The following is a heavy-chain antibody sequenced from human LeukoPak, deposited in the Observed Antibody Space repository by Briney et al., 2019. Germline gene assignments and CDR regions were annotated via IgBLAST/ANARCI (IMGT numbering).Heavy chain of an antibody. J-gene: IGHJ4*02. CDR2: INHSGST. Sequence: SETLSLTCAVYGGSFSGYYWSWIRQPPGKGLEWIGEINHSGSTNYNPSLKSRVTISVGTSKNQFSLKLSSVTAADTAVYYCARLPDYYDSSGGSPHFDYWGQGTLVTVSS. CDR3: ARLPDYYDSSGGSPHFDY. D-gene: IGHD3-22*01. CDR1: GGSFSGYY. V-gene: IGHV4-34*01.